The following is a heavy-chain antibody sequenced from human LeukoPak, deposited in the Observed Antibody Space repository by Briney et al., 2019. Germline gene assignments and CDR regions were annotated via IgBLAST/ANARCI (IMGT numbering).Heavy chain of an antibody. CDR2: ISGSGGST. CDR1: GFTFSSYA. V-gene: IGHV3-23*01. D-gene: IGHD6-19*01. Sequence: GGSLRLSCAASGFTFSSYAMSWARQAPGKGLEWVLAISGSGGSTYYADSVKGRFTISRDNSKNTLYLQMNSLRAEDTAVYYCAKAPGEAVADLFDYWGQGTLVTVSS. CDR3: AKAPGEAVADLFDY. J-gene: IGHJ4*02.